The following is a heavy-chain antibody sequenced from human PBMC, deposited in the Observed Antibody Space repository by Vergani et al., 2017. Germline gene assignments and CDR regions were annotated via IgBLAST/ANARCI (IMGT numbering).Heavy chain of an antibody. CDR2: ISGDGGST. V-gene: IGHV3-43*02. Sequence: EVQLVESGGGVVQPGGSLRLSCAASGFTFDDYAMHWVRQAPGKGLEWVSLISGDGGSTYYADSVKGRFTISRDNYKNTLYLQMNSLRAEDTAVYYCARDLYSGSYYYYSGIDVWGQGTTVTVSS. CDR3: ARDLYSGSYYYYSGIDV. J-gene: IGHJ6*02. CDR1: GFTFDDYA. D-gene: IGHD1-26*01.